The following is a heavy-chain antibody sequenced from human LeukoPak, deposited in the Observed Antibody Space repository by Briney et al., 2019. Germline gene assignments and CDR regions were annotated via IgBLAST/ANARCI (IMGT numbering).Heavy chain of an antibody. CDR3: AKRGVVIRVILVGFHKEAYYFDS. CDR2: ISSSSSTI. Sequence: GGSLRLSCAASGFTFSSYSMNWVRQAPGKGLEWVSYISSSSSTIYYADSVKGRFTISRDNPRNTLYLQMNSLRAEDTAVYFCAKRGVVIRVILVGFHKEAYYFDSWGQGALVTVSS. D-gene: IGHD3-22*01. J-gene: IGHJ4*02. V-gene: IGHV3-48*01. CDR1: GFTFSSYS.